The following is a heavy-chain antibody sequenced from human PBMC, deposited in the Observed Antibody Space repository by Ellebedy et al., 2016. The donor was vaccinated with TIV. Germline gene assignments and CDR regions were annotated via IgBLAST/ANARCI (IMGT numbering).Heavy chain of an antibody. J-gene: IGHJ6*02. V-gene: IGHV3-48*04. CDR2: ISVSTI. CDR3: ARAQEGDYYYNYGMDL. CDR1: GFTFSGYA. Sequence: PGGSLRLSCEGSGFTFSGYAMNWVRQAPGKGLEWLSYISVSTIYYADSVKGRFTISRDNAKNSLYLQMNSLRAEDTAVYYCARAQEGDYYYNYGMDLWGQGTTVTVSS. D-gene: IGHD3-16*01.